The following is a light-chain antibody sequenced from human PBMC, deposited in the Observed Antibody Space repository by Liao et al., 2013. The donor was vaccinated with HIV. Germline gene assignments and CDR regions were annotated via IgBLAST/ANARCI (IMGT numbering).Light chain of an antibody. V-gene: IGLV3-21*03. J-gene: IGLJ3*02. Sequence: SDVLIQPPSVSVARGKTARITCGGDSVGSEVVHWYQQKPGQAPVLLVNRDSDLPSVTLERFTDSKSGNTATLTITRVEAGDEADYYCQMWDYTTDHWVFGGGTETDRP. CDR2: RDS. CDR1: SVGSEV. CDR3: QMWDYTTDHWV.